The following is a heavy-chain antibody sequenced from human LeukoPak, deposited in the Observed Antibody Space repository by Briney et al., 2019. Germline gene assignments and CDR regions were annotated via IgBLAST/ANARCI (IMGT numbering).Heavy chain of an antibody. V-gene: IGHV3-23*01. J-gene: IGHJ4*02. CDR2: ISGSGGST. D-gene: IGHD3-22*01. CDR3: ARDTDYYDSSGYYYQGGFDY. CDR1: GFTFSSYA. Sequence: GGSLRLSCAASGFTFSSYAMSWVRQAPGKGLEWVSAISGSGGSTYYADSVKGRFTISRDNSKNTLYLQMNSLRAEDTAVYYCARDTDYYDSSGYYYQGGFDYWGQGTLVTVSS.